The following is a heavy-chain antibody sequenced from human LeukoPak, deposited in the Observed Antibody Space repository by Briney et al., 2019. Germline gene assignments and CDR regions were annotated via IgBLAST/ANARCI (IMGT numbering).Heavy chain of an antibody. J-gene: IGHJ6*04. V-gene: IGHV3-23*01. CDR1: GFTFGDYA. CDR2: ISGSGGST. D-gene: IGHD3-10*01. CDR3: AKGAWGFGYYGMDV. Sequence: GGSLRLSCTASGFTFGDYAMSWVRQAPGKGLEWVSAISGSGGSTYYADSVKGRFTISRDNSKNTLYLQMNSLRAEDTAVYYCAKGAWGFGYYGMDVWGKGTTVTVSS.